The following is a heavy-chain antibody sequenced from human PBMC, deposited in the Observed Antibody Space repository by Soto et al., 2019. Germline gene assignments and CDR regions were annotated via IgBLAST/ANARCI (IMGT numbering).Heavy chain of an antibody. CDR3: ARDSGGLRLGESSLYGEKDSFDV. Sequence: XATLSLTFGVSEVSVSGYYWSWIRQPPGKGLEWIGEINYSGSTKFNPSLKSRVTLSIDTSKDQFSLRLSSVTAADTAVYYCARDSGGLRLGESSLYGEKDSFDVWDQGTLVTVSS. CDR1: EVSVSGYY. V-gene: IGHV4-34*01. D-gene: IGHD3-16*02. J-gene: IGHJ3*01. CDR2: INYSGST.